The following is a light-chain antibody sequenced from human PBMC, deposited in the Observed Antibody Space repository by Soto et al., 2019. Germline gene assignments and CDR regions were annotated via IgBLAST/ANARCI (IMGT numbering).Light chain of an antibody. V-gene: IGLV1-40*01. Sequence: QSVLTQPPSVSGAPGQRVTISCTGNSSNLGAGYDVHWYQQLPGAAPKLVIFGNRNRPSGVPERFSGSKSGTSASLAIRGLQSEDEADYFCATWDGSLSAYVFGTGTKVTVL. J-gene: IGLJ1*01. CDR2: GNR. CDR3: ATWDGSLSAYV. CDR1: SSNLGAGYD.